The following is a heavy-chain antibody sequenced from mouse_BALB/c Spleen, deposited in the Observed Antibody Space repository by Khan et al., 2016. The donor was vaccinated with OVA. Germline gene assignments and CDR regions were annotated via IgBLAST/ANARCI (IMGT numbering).Heavy chain of an antibody. V-gene: IGHV5-6*01. J-gene: IGHJ3*01. CDR2: FSSGGSYT. D-gene: IGHD1-1*01. CDR1: GFTFITYG. CDR3: ARLAYYYDSEGFAY. Sequence: EVELVGSGGDLVKPEGSLKLSCKASGFTFITYGMSWVPQTPDKRLEWVATFSSGGSYTSYPDSVQGRFTISRDNAKNTLYLQMSRLKSEDTAMFYCARLAYYYDSEGFAYWGQGTLVTVSA.